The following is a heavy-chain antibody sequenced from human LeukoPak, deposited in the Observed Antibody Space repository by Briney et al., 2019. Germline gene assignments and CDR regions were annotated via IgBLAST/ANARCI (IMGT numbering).Heavy chain of an antibody. D-gene: IGHD2-15*01. CDR3: ARVMSRVVGFDY. CDR1: GFTFSSYS. J-gene: IGHJ4*02. Sequence: AGGSLRLSCAASGFTFSSYSMNWVRQAPGKGLEWVSSISSGSSYIYYADSVKGRFTISRDNAKNSLYLQMNSLRAEDTAVYYCARVMSRVVGFDYWGQGTLVTVSS. V-gene: IGHV3-21*01. CDR2: ISSGSSYI.